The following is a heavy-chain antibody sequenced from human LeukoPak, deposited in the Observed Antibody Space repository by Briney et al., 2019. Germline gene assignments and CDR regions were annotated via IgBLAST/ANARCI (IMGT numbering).Heavy chain of an antibody. J-gene: IGHJ5*02. Sequence: SETLSLTCTVSGGSISSGSYYWSWIRQPAGKGLEWIGRIYTSGSTNYNPSLKSRVTISVDTSKNQFSLKLGSVTAADTAVYYCARDRAMVRGNWFDPWGQGTLVTVSS. CDR1: GGSISSGSYY. V-gene: IGHV4-61*02. CDR2: IYTSGST. CDR3: ARDRAMVRGNWFDP. D-gene: IGHD3-10*01.